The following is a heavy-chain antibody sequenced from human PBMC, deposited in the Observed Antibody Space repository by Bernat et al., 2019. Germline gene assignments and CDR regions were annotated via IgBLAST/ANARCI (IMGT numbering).Heavy chain of an antibody. CDR1: GFTFSNYW. CDR3: ASYSGSYAFVS. D-gene: IGHD1-26*01. V-gene: IGHV3-7*03. Sequence: EVQLLESGGDLVQPGGSLRLSCAASGFTFSNYWMSWVRQAPGMGLEWVANIKQDGSDKYYVDSVKGRFTISRDNAKNSLYLQMNSLRAEDTAVYYCASYSGSYAFVSWGQGTLVTVSS. J-gene: IGHJ4*02. CDR2: IKQDGSDK.